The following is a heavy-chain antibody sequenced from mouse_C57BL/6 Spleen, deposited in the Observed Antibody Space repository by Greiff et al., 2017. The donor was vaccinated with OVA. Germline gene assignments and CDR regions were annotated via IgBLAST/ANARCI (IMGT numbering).Heavy chain of an antibody. D-gene: IGHD3-2*02. J-gene: IGHJ4*01. CDR1: GYSITSGYD. Sequence: EVQLQQSGPGMVKPSQSLSLTCTVTGYSITSGYDWHWIRHFPGNKLEWMGYISYSGSTNYNPSLKSRISITHDTSKNHFFLKLNSVTTEDTATYYCARRGAQAPMAMDYWGQGTSVTVSS. CDR2: ISYSGST. V-gene: IGHV3-1*01. CDR3: ARRGAQAPMAMDY.